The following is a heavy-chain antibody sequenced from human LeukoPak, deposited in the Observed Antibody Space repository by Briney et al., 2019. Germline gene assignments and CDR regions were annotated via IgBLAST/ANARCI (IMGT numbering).Heavy chain of an antibody. CDR2: ILYDGSNK. Sequence: GGSLRLSCAASGFTFSTYAMHWVRQAPGKGLEWMAVILYDGSNKLYADSVKGRFTISRDNSKNTLYLQMNSLRAEDTAMYYCARGYCSSPGCPPPSPGGQGTLVTASS. V-gene: IGHV3-30-3*01. CDR1: GFTFSTYA. J-gene: IGHJ5*02. D-gene: IGHD2-2*01. CDR3: ARGYCSSPGCPPPSP.